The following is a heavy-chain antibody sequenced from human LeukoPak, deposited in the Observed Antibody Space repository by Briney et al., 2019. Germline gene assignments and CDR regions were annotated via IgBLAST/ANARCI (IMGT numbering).Heavy chain of an antibody. Sequence: SVKVSCKASGGAFSSYAISWVRQAPGQGLEWMGGIIPIFGTANYAQKFQGRVTITADESTSTAYMELSRLRSDDTAVYYCARAQIYYYYMDVWGKGTTVTVSS. V-gene: IGHV1-69*13. J-gene: IGHJ6*03. CDR2: IIPIFGTA. CDR3: ARAQIYYYYMDV. CDR1: GGAFSSYA.